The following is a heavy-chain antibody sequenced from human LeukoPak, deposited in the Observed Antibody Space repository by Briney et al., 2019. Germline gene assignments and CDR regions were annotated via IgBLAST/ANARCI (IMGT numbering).Heavy chain of an antibody. D-gene: IGHD5-12*01. CDR1: GFTFSSYS. CDR2: ISSSSSYI. V-gene: IGHV3-21*01. CDR3: ARGGRVEINSFDP. Sequence: KAGGSLRLSCAASGFTFSSYSMNWVRQAPGKGLEWVSSISSSSSYIYYADSVKGRFTISRDNAKNSLYLQMNSLRAEDTAVYYCARGGRVEINSFDPWGQGTLVTVSS. J-gene: IGHJ5*02.